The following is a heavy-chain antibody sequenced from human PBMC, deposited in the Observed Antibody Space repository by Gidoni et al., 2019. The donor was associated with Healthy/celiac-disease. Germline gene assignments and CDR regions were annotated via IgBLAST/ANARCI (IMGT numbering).Heavy chain of an antibody. D-gene: IGHD4-17*01. CDR2: ISAYNGNT. CDR3: ARTLTTVTRGGFYYYYGMDV. J-gene: IGHJ6*02. Sequence: QVQLVQSGAEGKKPGASVKGSCKASGYTFTSYGISWVRQAPGQGLEWMGWISAYNGNTNYAQKLQGRVTMTTDTSTSTAYMELRSLRSDDTAVYYCARTLTTVTRGGFYYYYGMDVWGQGTTVTVSS. CDR1: GYTFTSYG. V-gene: IGHV1-18*04.